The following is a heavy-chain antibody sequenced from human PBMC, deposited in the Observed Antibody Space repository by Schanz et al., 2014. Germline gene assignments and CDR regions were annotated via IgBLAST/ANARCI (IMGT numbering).Heavy chain of an antibody. D-gene: IGHD3-10*01. Sequence: QLMQSGSEVRKPGASATVSCKASGYTFNNHGISWVRQAPGQGLEWMGWISVYHGHTNYAEKVHGRVTMTTDTSTSTAYMELRSLISDDTAVYYCVRDAGWAFGDYHDMDVCGQGTAVTVSS. CDR3: VRDAGWAFGDYHDMDV. CDR2: ISVYHGHT. CDR1: GYTFNNHG. J-gene: IGHJ6*02. V-gene: IGHV1-18*01.